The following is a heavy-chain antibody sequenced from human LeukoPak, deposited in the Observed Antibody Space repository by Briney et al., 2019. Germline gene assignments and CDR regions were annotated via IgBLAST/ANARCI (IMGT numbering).Heavy chain of an antibody. V-gene: IGHV3-11*01. CDR1: GFTFSDYY. CDR3: ARDAGGYYDSSVYSFQFDY. J-gene: IGHJ4*02. D-gene: IGHD3-22*01. CDR2: ISSSGSTI. Sequence: GGSLRLSCAASGFTFSDYYMSWIRQAPGKGLEWVSYISSSGSTIYYADSVKGRFTISRDNAKNSLYLQMNSLRAEDAAVYYCARDAGGYYDSSVYSFQFDYWGQGTLVTVSS.